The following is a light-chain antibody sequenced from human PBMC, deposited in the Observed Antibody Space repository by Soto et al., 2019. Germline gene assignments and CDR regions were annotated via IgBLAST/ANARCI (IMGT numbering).Light chain of an antibody. V-gene: IGLV2-18*02. J-gene: IGLJ1*01. CDR3: SSYTSSSPYV. Sequence: QSALTQPPSVSGSPGQSVAISCTGTGSDVGTFNRVSWYQQSPGTAPKLMIYDVSDRPSGVPDRFSGSKSGNTASLTISGLQEEEEADYYCSSYTSSSPYVFGTGTKLTVL. CDR2: DVS. CDR1: GSDVGTFNR.